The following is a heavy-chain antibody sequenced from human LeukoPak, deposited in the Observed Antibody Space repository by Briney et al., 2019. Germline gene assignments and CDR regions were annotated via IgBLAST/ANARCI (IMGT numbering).Heavy chain of an antibody. D-gene: IGHD6-13*01. CDR1: GGTFSSYA. CDR2: IIPIFGTA. V-gene: IGHV1-69*13. J-gene: IGHJ4*02. Sequence: GALVKVSCKASGGTFSSYAISWVRQAPGQGLEWMGGIIPIFGTANYAQKFQGRVTITADESTSTAYMELSSLRSEDTAVYYCARVPSAAGYYFDYWGQGTLVTVSS. CDR3: ARVPSAAGYYFDY.